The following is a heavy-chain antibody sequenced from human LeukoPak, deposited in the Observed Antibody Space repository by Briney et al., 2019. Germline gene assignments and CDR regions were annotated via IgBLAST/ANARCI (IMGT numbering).Heavy chain of an antibody. CDR3: AVYSTSSGWFDP. D-gene: IGHD6-6*01. Sequence: SETLSLTCTVSGGSISSTSYHWGWIRQPPGKGLEWVGNIYYSGTIYYNPSLKSRATISVDTSENQFSLKLSSVTAADTAVYYCAVYSTSSGWFDPWGQGTLVTVSS. V-gene: IGHV4-39*01. CDR2: IYYSGTI. J-gene: IGHJ5*02. CDR1: GGSISSTSYH.